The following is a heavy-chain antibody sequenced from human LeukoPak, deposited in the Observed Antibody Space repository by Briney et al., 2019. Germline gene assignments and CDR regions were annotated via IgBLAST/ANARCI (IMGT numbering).Heavy chain of an antibody. CDR1: GYTFTTYW. Sequence: GESLKISCQASGYTFTTYWIGWVRQMPGKGLECVGIIYPDDSDTTYSPSFQGQVTISADKSFSTAYLQWSSLKASDTAIYYCARLGGDTYYFGSVSYPNWYFDLWGRGTLVTVSS. CDR2: IYPDDSDT. V-gene: IGHV5-51*01. CDR3: ARLGGDTYYFGSVSYPNWYFDL. D-gene: IGHD3-10*01. J-gene: IGHJ2*01.